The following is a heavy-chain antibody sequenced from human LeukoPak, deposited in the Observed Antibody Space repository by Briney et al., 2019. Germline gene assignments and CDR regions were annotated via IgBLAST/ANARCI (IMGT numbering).Heavy chain of an antibody. CDR2: INWNGGST. Sequence: GWSLRLSCAASGFTFDDYAMSWVRQAPGKGLEWVSGINWNGGSTGYADSVKGRFTISRDNAKNSLYLQMNSLRAEDTALYYCARTPRIYYDDRMDIWGQGTMVTVSS. D-gene: IGHD3-22*01. CDR1: GFTFDDYA. J-gene: IGHJ3*02. V-gene: IGHV3-20*04. CDR3: ARTPRIYYDDRMDI.